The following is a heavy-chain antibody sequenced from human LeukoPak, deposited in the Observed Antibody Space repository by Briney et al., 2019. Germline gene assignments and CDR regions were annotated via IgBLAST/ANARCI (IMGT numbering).Heavy chain of an antibody. V-gene: IGHV3-49*04. CDR1: GFTFSSFA. Sequence: GGSLRLSCAASGFTFSSFALSWVRQAPGKGLEWVGFIRSKAYGETADYAASVKGRFTISRDDSKAIAYLQMNSLKTEDTAVYHCTRDRGAYNLYDYWGQGTLVTVSS. CDR2: IRSKAYGETA. D-gene: IGHD1-1*01. CDR3: TRDRGAYNLYDY. J-gene: IGHJ4*02.